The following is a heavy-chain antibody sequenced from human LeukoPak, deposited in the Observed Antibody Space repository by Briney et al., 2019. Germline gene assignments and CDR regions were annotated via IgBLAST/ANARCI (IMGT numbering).Heavy chain of an antibody. J-gene: IGHJ5*02. D-gene: IGHD2-2*01. CDR3: ARQVVVVPTAMSWFDP. V-gene: IGHV4-59*08. CDR1: GGSISSYY. Sequence: SETLSLTCIVSGGSISSYYWSWIRQPPGKGPEWLGYIYYSGSTNYNPSLKSRVTISVDTSKNQFSLKLSSVTAADTAVYYCARQVVVVPTAMSWFDPWGQGTLVTVSS. CDR2: IYYSGST.